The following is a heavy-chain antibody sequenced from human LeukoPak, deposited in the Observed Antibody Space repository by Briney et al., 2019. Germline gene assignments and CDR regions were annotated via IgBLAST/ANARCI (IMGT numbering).Heavy chain of an antibody. J-gene: IGHJ4*02. CDR1: GFSFSNYW. CDR2: IKDDGSEK. V-gene: IGHV3-7*01. Sequence: GGSLRFSCVASGFSFSNYWMSWVRQAPGKGLEWVATIKDDGSEKYSVQGRFTISRDNAKNSLYLQMNSLRVEDTAVYYCAGRSTEDYWGQGTLVTVSS. D-gene: IGHD2-2*01. CDR3: AGRSTEDY.